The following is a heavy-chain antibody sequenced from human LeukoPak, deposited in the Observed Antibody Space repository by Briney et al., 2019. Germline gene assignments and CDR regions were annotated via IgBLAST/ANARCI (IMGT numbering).Heavy chain of an antibody. J-gene: IGHJ2*01. Sequence: SQTLSLTCSVSGGSINGGSYYWSWIRQPAGKPLEWIGHIFTTGSTSYNPSLRTRVTISEDPSKDQFSLNLKSVTAADTAVYYCARDRNWGRGYFDLWGRGTLVIVSS. CDR2: IFTTGST. CDR3: ARDRNWGRGYFDL. D-gene: IGHD7-27*01. V-gene: IGHV4-61*09. CDR1: GGSINGGSYY.